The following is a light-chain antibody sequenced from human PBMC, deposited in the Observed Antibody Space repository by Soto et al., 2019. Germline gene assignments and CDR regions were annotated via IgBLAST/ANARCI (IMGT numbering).Light chain of an antibody. CDR2: LEGSGSY. CDR1: SGHSSYI. V-gene: IGLV4-60*02. Sequence: QLVLTQSSSASVSLGCSVTLTCTLSSGHSSYIISWHQQQPGQAPRYWMMLEGSGSYNKGTGVPDRFSGSSSGADRYLTISKLQVEDGADYYCETWDSNTRVFGGGTKVTVL. CDR3: ETWDSNTRV. J-gene: IGLJ3*02.